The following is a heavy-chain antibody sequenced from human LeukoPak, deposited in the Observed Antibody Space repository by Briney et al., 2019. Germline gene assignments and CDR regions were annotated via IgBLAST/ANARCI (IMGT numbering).Heavy chain of an antibody. CDR3: ARSAQYYDICTGYPAALFDY. J-gene: IGHJ4*02. CDR1: GGSISSYY. CDR2: IYYSGST. Sequence: SETLSLTCTVSGGSISSYYWSWVRQPPGKGLEWIGYIYYSGSTNYNPSLKSRVTISVDTSKNQFSLKLSSVTAADTAVYYCARSAQYYDICTGYPAALFDYWVQGTLVTVSS. D-gene: IGHD3-9*01. V-gene: IGHV4-59*01.